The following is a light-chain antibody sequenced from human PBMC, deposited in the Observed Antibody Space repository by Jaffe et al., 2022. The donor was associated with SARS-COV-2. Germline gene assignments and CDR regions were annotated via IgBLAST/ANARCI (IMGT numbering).Light chain of an antibody. J-gene: IGKJ2*01. Sequence: DIQMTQSPFSLSASVGDRVTITCRASQGIRNALGWFQQKPGKAPKRLIYAASSLQSGVPSRFSGSGSGTEFTLTISSLQPEDFATYYCLQHNTYPYTFGQGTKLEIK. CDR2: AAS. V-gene: IGKV1-17*01. CDR3: LQHNTYPYT. CDR1: QGIRNA.